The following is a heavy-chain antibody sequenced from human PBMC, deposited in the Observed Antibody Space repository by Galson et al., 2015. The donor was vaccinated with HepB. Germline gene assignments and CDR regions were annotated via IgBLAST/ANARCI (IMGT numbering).Heavy chain of an antibody. D-gene: IGHD3-10*01. CDR1: GFSFNGYS. CDR3: ARDAFGDF. J-gene: IGHJ4*02. Sequence: SLRLSCAASGFSFNGYSMNWVRQAPGKGLEWIAYITSNSTTLFYADSVKGRFTIFRDNAKNSLFLQMNSLRVEDTAVYYCARDAFGDFWGQGTLVTVSS. V-gene: IGHV3-48*01. CDR2: ITSNSTTL.